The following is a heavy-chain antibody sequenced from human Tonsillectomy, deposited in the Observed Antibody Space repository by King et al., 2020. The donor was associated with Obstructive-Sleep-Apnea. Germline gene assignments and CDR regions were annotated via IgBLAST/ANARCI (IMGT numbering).Heavy chain of an antibody. V-gene: IGHV2-5*02. CDR3: AHIAWGHNGVCPADY. CDR1: GFSLSTTGVG. D-gene: IGHD2-8*01. Sequence: TLKESGPTLVKPTQTLTLTCTFSGFSLSTTGVGVGWIRQPPGKALEWLGLIYWDYDKRYSPSLMSRFTIANDTPTNQVVLTMTNMDPVDTATYYCAHIAWGHNGVCPADYWGQGTLVTVSS. CDR2: IYWDYDK. J-gene: IGHJ4*02.